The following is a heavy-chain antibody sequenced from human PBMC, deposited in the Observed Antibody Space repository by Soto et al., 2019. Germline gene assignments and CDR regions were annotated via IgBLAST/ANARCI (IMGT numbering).Heavy chain of an antibody. Sequence: SETLSLTCTASGGSISSYYWSWIRQPPGKGLEWIGYIYYSGSTNYNPSLKSRVTISVDTSKNQFSLKLSSVTAADTAVYYCGREGYLRCVDVWGEGTTVTVSS. CDR3: GREGYLRCVDV. V-gene: IGHV4-59*12. D-gene: IGHD1-1*01. CDR2: IYYSGST. CDR1: GGSISSYY. J-gene: IGHJ6*04.